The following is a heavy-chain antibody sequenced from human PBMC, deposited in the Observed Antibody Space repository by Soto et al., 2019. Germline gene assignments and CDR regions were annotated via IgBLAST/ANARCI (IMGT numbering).Heavy chain of an antibody. CDR2: IIPIFGTA. J-gene: IGHJ5*02. V-gene: IGHV1-69*13. CDR1: GGTFSSYA. CDR3: ARGRKGERCSSTSCLSAYNWFDP. Sequence: SVKVSCKASGGTFSSYAISWVRQAPGQGLEWMGGIIPIFGTANYAQKSQGRVTITADESTSTAYMELSSLRSEDTAVYYCARGRKGERCSSTSCLSAYNWFDPWGQGTLVTVSS. D-gene: IGHD2-2*01.